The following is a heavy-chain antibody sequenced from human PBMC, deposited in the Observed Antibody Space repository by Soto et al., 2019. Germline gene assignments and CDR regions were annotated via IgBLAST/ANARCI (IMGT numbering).Heavy chain of an antibody. CDR2: IYYSGST. CDR3: ARGLWSGYYGYYYYYYMDV. CDR1: GGSISSYY. V-gene: IGHV4-59*01. J-gene: IGHJ6*03. D-gene: IGHD3-3*01. Sequence: SETLSLTCTVSGGSISSYYWSWIRQPPGKGLEWIGYIYYSGSTNYNPSLKSRVTISVDTSKNQFSLKLSSATAADTAVYYCARGLWSGYYGYYYYYYMDVWGKGTTVTVSS.